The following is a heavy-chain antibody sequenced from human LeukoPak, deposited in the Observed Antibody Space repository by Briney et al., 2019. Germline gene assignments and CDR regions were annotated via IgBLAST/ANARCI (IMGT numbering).Heavy chain of an antibody. J-gene: IGHJ4*02. D-gene: IGHD1/OR15-1a*01. CDR2: IYTTGST. V-gene: IGHV4-4*07. CDR3: ARDRHWTNDWVFDY. CDR1: GGSISSYY. Sequence: SETLSLTCTVSGGSISSYYWSWIRQPAGKGLEWIGRIYTTGSTNYKPSLKSRVTISVDTSKNQFSLKLNSVIAADTAVYYCARDRHWTNDWVFDYWGQGTLVTVSS.